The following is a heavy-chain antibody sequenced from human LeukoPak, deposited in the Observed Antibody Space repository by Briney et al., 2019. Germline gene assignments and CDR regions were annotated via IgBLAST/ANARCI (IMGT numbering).Heavy chain of an antibody. Sequence: GALRLSWSASWIPFSSYSMDLGRPAPGKGLGVVSYISSSSSTIYYADSVKGRFTISRDNAKNSLYLQMNSLRAEDTAVYYCASPTIFGVVIPGYWGQGTLVTVSS. V-gene: IGHV3-48*01. D-gene: IGHD3-3*01. CDR3: ASPTIFGVVIPGY. CDR2: ISSSSSTI. J-gene: IGHJ4*02. CDR1: IPFSSYS.